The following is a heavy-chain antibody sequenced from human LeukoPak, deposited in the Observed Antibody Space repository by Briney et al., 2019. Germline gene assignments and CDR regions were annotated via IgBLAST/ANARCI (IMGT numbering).Heavy chain of an antibody. D-gene: IGHD3-22*01. V-gene: IGHV3-23*01. CDR2: IGLRSGST. CDR3: AKLGGYYDNSASRYFDY. Sequence: PGGSLRLSCAASGFTFSSYSMNWVRQAPGKGLEWVSAIGLRSGSTYYADSVKGRFTISRDNSKNTVYLQMNSLRADDTAVYYCAKLGGYYDNSASRYFDYWGQGTLVTVSS. CDR1: GFTFSSYS. J-gene: IGHJ4*02.